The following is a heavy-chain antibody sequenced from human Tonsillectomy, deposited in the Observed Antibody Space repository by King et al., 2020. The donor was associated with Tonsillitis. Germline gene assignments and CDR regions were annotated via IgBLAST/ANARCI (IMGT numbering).Heavy chain of an antibody. Sequence: QVQLVESGAEVKKPGASVKVSCTASGYAFTSYGISWVRQAPGQGLEWMGWISAYNGNTNYIQKLQGRVTMTTDTSTSTAYMELRSLRSDDTAVYYCARDIYDFWSGYQSGYYYYMDVWDKGTTVTVSS. V-gene: IGHV1-18*01. J-gene: IGHJ6*03. CDR2: ISAYNGNT. CDR3: ARDIYDFWSGYQSGYYYYMDV. CDR1: GYAFTSYG. D-gene: IGHD3-3*01.